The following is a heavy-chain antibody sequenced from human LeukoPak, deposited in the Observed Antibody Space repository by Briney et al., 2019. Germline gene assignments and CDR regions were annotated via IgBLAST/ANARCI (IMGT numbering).Heavy chain of an antibody. Sequence: QSGGSLRLSCVASGFTFSNYWMNWVRQAPGKGLEWVANIKPDGGEQYYVDSVKGRFTISRDNADNSLYLQLSSLRAEDTAVYYCAREQRTFDYWGQGTLVTVSS. D-gene: IGHD5-24*01. J-gene: IGHJ4*02. CDR1: GFTFSNYW. CDR2: IKPDGGEQ. V-gene: IGHV3-7*03. CDR3: AREQRTFDY.